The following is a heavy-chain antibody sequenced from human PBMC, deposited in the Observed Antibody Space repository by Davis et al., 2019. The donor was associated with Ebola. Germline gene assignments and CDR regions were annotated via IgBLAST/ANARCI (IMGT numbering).Heavy chain of an antibody. Sequence: ASVKVSCKASGYNFTTYGFSWVRQAPGQGLECMGWVSADNDDRKYAGKFQGRVTMITDSSTSTAYMELRGLTYDDTAVYFCARARGRWNVGGYLLGHWGQGTLVTVSS. CDR2: VSADNDDR. CDR3: ARARGRWNVGGYLLGH. CDR1: GYNFTTYG. V-gene: IGHV1-18*01. J-gene: IGHJ4*02. D-gene: IGHD1-26*01.